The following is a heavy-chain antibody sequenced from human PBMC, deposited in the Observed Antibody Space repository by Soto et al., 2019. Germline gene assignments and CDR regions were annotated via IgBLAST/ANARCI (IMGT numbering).Heavy chain of an antibody. D-gene: IGHD6-13*01. J-gene: IGHJ4*02. Sequence: EVQLVESGGGLVQPGGSLKLSCEASGFTFSGSAMHWVRQASGKGLEWVGRIRSKANSYATAYAASVKGRFFMSRDDSKNTAYLQMNNLKTEDTAVYYCTSRDIAAAGTHFDYWGRGTLVTVSS. CDR1: GFTFSGSA. CDR2: IRSKANSYAT. V-gene: IGHV3-73*02. CDR3: TSRDIAAAGTHFDY.